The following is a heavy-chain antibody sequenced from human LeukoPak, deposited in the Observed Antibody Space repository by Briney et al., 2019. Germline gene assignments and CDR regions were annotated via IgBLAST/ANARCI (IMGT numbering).Heavy chain of an antibody. D-gene: IGHD3-3*01. CDR1: GGSISSSSYY. CDR2: IYYSGST. Sequence: SETLSLTCTVSGGSISSSSYYWGWIRQPPGKGLEWIGSIYYSGSTYYNPSLKSRVTISVDTSKNQFSLKLSSVTAADTAVYYCARDEATYYDFWSGYYSTTAPGSFDYWGQGTLVTVPS. V-gene: IGHV4-39*02. J-gene: IGHJ4*02. CDR3: ARDEATYYDFWSGYYSTTAPGSFDY.